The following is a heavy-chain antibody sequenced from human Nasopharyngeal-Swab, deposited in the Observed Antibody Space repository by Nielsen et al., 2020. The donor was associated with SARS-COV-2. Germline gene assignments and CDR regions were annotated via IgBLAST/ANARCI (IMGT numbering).Heavy chain of an antibody. D-gene: IGHD3-10*01. CDR1: GFTFSSYG. V-gene: IGHV3-33*01. Sequence: GESLKISCAASGFTFSSYGMHWVRQAPGKGLEWVAVIWYDGSNKYYADSVKGRFTISRDNSKNTLYLQMNSLRAEDTAVYYCAREGGGGFGELPNDAFDIWGQGTMVTVSS. CDR3: AREGGGGFGELPNDAFDI. CDR2: IWYDGSNK. J-gene: IGHJ3*02.